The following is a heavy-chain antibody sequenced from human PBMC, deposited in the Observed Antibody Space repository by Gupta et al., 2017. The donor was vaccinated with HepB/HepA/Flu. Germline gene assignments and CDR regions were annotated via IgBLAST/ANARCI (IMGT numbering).Heavy chain of an antibody. CDR1: GGSISSSSYY. V-gene: IGHV4-39*01. CDR3: ARNQWEGNWFDP. CDR2: IYYSGST. D-gene: IGHD1-26*01. J-gene: IGHJ5*02. Sequence: QLQLQESGPGLVKPSETLSLTCTVSGGSISSSSYYWGWIRQPPGKGLEWIGSIYYSGSTYYNPSLKSRVTIYVDTSKKQFSLKLRSVTAAETAVYYCARNQWEGNWFDPGGQGTLVTVSS.